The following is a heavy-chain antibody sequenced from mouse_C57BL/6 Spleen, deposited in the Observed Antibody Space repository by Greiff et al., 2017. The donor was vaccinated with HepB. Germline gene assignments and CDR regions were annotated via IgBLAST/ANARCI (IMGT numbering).Heavy chain of an antibody. D-gene: IGHD1-1*01. CDR1: GYSFTDYN. Sequence: VQLKESGPELVKPGASVKISCKASGYSFTDYNMNWVKQSNGKSLEWIGVINPNYGTTSYNQKFKGKATLTVDQSSSTAYMQLNSLTSEDSAVYYCARDTTVVAKDYCDYWGQGTTLTVSS. V-gene: IGHV1-39*01. CDR3: ARDTTVVAKDYCDY. J-gene: IGHJ2*01. CDR2: INPNYGTT.